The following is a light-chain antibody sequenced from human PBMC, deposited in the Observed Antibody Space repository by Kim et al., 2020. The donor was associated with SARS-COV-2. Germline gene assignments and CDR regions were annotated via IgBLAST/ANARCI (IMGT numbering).Light chain of an antibody. Sequence: FFSPGERATLSCGASQSVGSSFVAWYQQRPGQGPRLLICAASSRATGIPDRVSGSGSGTDFTLTITRLEPEDFAVYYCQQYVSSHSFGQGTELEI. CDR3: QQYVSSHS. V-gene: IGKV3-20*01. J-gene: IGKJ2*03. CDR2: AAS. CDR1: QSVGSSF.